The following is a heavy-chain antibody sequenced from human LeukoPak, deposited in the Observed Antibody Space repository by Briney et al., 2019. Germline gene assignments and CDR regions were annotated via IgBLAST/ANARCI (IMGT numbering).Heavy chain of an antibody. J-gene: IGHJ3*02. CDR2: ISGSGGST. CDR1: GFTFSSYG. CDR3: AKGESWELDGAFDI. Sequence: PGGTLRLSCAASGFTFSSYGMSWVRQAPGKGLEWVSAISGSGGSTYYADSVKGRFTISRDNSKNTLYLQMNSLRAEDTAVYYCAKGESWELDGAFDIWGQGTMVTVSS. D-gene: IGHD1-26*01. V-gene: IGHV3-23*01.